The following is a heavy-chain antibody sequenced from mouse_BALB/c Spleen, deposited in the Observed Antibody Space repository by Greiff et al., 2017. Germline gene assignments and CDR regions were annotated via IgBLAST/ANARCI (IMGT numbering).Heavy chain of an antibody. CDR3: TREDGYYGIAY. Sequence: QVQLQQSGAELVKPGASVKLSCKASGYTFTSYYMYWVKQRPGQGLEWIGEINPSNGGTNFNEKFKSKATLTVDKSSSTAYMQLSSLTSEDSAVYYCTREDGYYGIAYWGQGTLVTVSA. J-gene: IGHJ3*01. CDR2: INPSNGGT. D-gene: IGHD2-3*01. CDR1: GYTFTSYY. V-gene: IGHV1S81*02.